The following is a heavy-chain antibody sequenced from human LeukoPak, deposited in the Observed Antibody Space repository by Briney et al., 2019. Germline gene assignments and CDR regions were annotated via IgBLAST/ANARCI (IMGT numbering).Heavy chain of an antibody. CDR2: ISGSGGST. CDR3: AAYRIQLWFTLDAFDI. V-gene: IGHV3-23*01. Sequence: GGSLRLSCAASGFTFSSYAMSWVRQAPGKGLEWVSAISGSGGSTYYADSVKGRFTISRDNSKSTLYLQMNSLRAEDTAVYYCAAYRIQLWFTLDAFDIWGQGTMVTVSS. D-gene: IGHD5-18*01. J-gene: IGHJ3*02. CDR1: GFTFSSYA.